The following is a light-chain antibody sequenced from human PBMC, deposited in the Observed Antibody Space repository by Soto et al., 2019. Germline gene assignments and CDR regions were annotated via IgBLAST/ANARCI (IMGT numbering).Light chain of an antibody. J-gene: IGKJ1*01. CDR2: DAS. CDR1: QSISSW. V-gene: IGKV1-5*01. CDR3: QQYNYYRT. Sequence: DIQMTQSPSTLSASVGDRVTITCRASQSISSWLAWFQQKPGKAPKLLIYDASTLESGVPSRFSGSGSGTKFPLPISSLQPDDFATYYCQQYNYYRTFGQGTKVEIK.